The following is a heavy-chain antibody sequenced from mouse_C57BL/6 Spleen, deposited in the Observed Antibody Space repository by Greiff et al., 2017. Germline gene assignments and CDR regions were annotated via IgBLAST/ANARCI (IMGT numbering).Heavy chain of an antibody. V-gene: IGHV5-17*01. CDR1: GFTFSDYG. J-gene: IGHJ4*01. Sequence: EVKVVESGGGLVKPGGSLKLSCAASGFTFSDYGMHWVRQAPEKGLEWVAYISSGSSTIYYADTVKGRFTISIDNAKNTLFLQMTSLRSEDTAIYYCARRGYSFYAMDYWGQGTSVTVSS. CDR3: ARRGYSFYAMDY. CDR2: ISSGSSTI. D-gene: IGHD2-12*01.